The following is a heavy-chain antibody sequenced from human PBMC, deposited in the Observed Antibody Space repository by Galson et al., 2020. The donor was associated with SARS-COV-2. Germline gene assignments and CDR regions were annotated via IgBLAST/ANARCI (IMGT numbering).Heavy chain of an antibody. V-gene: IGHV4-59*08. CDR1: GGSISSYY. D-gene: IGHD3-3*01. CDR2: IYYSGST. J-gene: IGHJ5*02. Sequence: SETLSLTCTVSGGSISSYYWSWIRQPPGKGLEWIVYIYYSGSTNYNPSLKSRVTISVDTSNNQFSLKLSSVTAADTAVYYCARHRYDFRVSNWFDPWGQGTLVTVSS. CDR3: ARHRYDFRVSNWFDP.